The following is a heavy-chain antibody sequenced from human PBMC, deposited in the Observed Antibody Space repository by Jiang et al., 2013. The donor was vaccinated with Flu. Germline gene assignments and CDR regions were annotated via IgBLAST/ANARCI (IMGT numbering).Heavy chain of an antibody. J-gene: IGHJ4*02. Sequence: ISWVRQAPGQGLEWMGRIIPILGIANYAQKFQGRVTITADKSTSTAYMELSSLRSEDTAVYYCALLTMITFGGVIARDYWGQGTLVTVSS. V-gene: IGHV1-69*02. D-gene: IGHD3-16*02. CDR2: IIPILGIA. CDR3: ALLTMITFGGVIARDY.